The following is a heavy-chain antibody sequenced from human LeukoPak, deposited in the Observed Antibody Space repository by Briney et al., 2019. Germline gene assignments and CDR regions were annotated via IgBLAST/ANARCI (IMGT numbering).Heavy chain of an antibody. CDR2: ISYSGST. CDR3: AKEWTGSGARFDP. Sequence: SETLSLTCTVSGGSISSSGSYWGWIRQPPGKGLEWIGSISYSGSTYYNPSLKSRVTIFLDTSRNQFSLNLNSVTAADTAMYFCAKEWTGSGARFDPWGQGTLVTVSS. D-gene: IGHD1-14*01. CDR1: GGSISSSGSY. V-gene: IGHV4-39*02. J-gene: IGHJ5*02.